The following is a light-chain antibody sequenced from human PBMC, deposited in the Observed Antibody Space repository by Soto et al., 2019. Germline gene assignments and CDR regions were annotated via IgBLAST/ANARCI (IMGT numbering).Light chain of an antibody. CDR2: AAS. CDR3: QQYYSYPRT. V-gene: IGKV1-8*01. Sequence: IRMTQSPSSFSTSPGDRVTITCRASQGISTYLRWYQQKPGKAPQLLISAASTLQSGVPSRFSGSGSGTDFTLTISGLQSEDFATYYCQQYYSYPRTFGQGTKVQIK. CDR1: QGISTY. J-gene: IGKJ1*01.